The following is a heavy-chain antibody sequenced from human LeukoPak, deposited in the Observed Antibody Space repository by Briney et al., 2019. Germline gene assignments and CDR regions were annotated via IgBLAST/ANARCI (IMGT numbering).Heavy chain of an antibody. D-gene: IGHD3-22*01. J-gene: IGHJ4*02. V-gene: IGHV3-23*01. Sequence: PGGSLRLSCAASGFTFTSYGMTWVRQAPGKGLEWVSGISGSGSNTYYADSVKGRFTISRDNPKNTLYPQMNSLRAEDTAVYYCAKRDTSGYYYFDYWGQGTLVTVSS. CDR2: ISGSGSNT. CDR3: AKRDTSGYYYFDY. CDR1: GFTFTSYG.